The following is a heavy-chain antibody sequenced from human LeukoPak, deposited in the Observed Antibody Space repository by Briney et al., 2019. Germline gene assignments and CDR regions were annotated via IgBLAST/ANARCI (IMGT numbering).Heavy chain of an antibody. J-gene: IGHJ4*02. CDR1: GFSFTNYG. CDR2: ISSSGSTI. Sequence: GGSLRLSCAASGFSFTNYGMHWVRQAPGKGLEWVSYISSSGSTIYYADSVKGRFTISRDNAKNSLYLQMNSLRAEDTAVYYCARMGKEYYYDSSGYSPDYWGQGTLVTVSS. CDR3: ARMGKEYYYDSSGYSPDY. V-gene: IGHV3-48*04. D-gene: IGHD3-22*01.